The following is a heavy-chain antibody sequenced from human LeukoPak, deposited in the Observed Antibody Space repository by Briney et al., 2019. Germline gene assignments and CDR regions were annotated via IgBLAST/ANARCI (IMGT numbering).Heavy chain of an antibody. CDR3: ARGEGRFPYYYYYYGMDV. D-gene: IGHD3-10*01. V-gene: IGHV3-30-3*01. CDR2: ISYDGSNK. CDR1: GFTLSSYA. Sequence: GGSLRLSCAASGFTLSSYAMHWVRQAPGKGLEWVAVISYDGSNKYYADSVKGRFTISRDNSKNTLYLQMNSLRAEDTAVYYCARGEGRFPYYYYYYGMDVWGQGTTVTVSS. J-gene: IGHJ6*02.